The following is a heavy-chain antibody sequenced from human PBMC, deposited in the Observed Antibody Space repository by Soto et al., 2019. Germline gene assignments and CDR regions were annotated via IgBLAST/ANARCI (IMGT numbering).Heavy chain of an antibody. CDR1: GFTFSSYG. V-gene: IGHV3-30*18. J-gene: IGHJ4*02. CDR3: AKDCGGGWYVCY. CDR2: ISYDGSNK. D-gene: IGHD6-19*01. Sequence: QVQLVESGGGVVQPGRSLRLSCAASGFTFSSYGMHWVRQAPGKGLEWVAVISYDGSNKYYADSVKGRFTISRDNSKNPLYLQMNSLRAEDTALYYCAKDCGGGWYVCYWGQGTLVTVSS.